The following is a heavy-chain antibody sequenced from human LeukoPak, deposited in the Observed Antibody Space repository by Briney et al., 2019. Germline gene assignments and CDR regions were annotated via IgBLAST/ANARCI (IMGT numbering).Heavy chain of an antibody. J-gene: IGHJ4*02. V-gene: IGHV3-23*01. CDR3: AKDQSRVGASDPFDY. CDR1: GFTFSSCA. D-gene: IGHD1-26*01. CDR2: ISGSGATT. Sequence: PGGSLRLSCAASGFTFSSCAMTWVHQAPGKGLEWVSSISGSGATTYYADSVKGRFTISGDNSNNTVYLQMNSLRAEDTAVYYCAKDQSRVGASDPFDYWGQGMQVGVSS.